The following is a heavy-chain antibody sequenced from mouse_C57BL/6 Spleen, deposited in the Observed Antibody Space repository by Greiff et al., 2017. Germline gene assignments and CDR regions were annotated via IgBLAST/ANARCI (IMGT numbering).Heavy chain of an antibody. J-gene: IGHJ1*03. CDR3: ARWLPVVWYFDV. V-gene: IGHV2-2*01. CDR1: GFSLTSYG. Sequence: VQLQESGPGLVQPSQSLSITCTVSGFSLTSYGVHWVRQSPGKGLEWLGVIWSGGSTDYNAAFISRLSISKDNSKSQVFFKMNRLQADDTAIYYCARWLPVVWYFDVWGTGTTVTVSS. D-gene: IGHD2-2*01. CDR2: IWSGGST.